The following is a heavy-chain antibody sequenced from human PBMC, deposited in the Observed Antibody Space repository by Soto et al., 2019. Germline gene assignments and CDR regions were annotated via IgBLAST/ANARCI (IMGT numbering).Heavy chain of an antibody. CDR3: ARGKHAAFDY. Sequence: QVQLQQSGPGILKASQTLSVTCAISGDSVSNNAVAWNWIRQSPSGGLEWLGRAYRGSESYNDYSISLKSRVTINSDPSKNQFSLQLTSVTSEDTAVYYCARGKHAAFDYWGQGTVVTVSS. J-gene: IGHJ4*02. CDR2: AYRGSESYN. V-gene: IGHV6-1*01. CDR1: GDSVSNNAVA.